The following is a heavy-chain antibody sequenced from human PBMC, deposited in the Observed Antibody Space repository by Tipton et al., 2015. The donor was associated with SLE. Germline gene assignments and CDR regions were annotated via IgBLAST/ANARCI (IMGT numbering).Heavy chain of an antibody. D-gene: IGHD3-22*01. J-gene: IGHJ4*02. CDR3: ARDTDYDSGATTFDS. CDR1: GFRFSNYY. Sequence: PLRLSCAVSGFRFSNYYFGWIRQAPGKGLEWVSYISSSGSTIYYADSVKGRFTISRDNAKNSLYLQMDSLRAEDTALYYWARDTDYDSGATTFDSWGQGTLVTVSS. V-gene: IGHV3-11*01. CDR2: ISSSGSTI.